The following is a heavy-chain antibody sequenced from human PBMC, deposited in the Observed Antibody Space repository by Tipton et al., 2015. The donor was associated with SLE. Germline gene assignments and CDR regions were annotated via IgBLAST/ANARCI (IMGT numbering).Heavy chain of an antibody. D-gene: IGHD3-10*01. CDR1: GGSISSYY. J-gene: IGHJ4*02. V-gene: IGHV4-59*01. CDR3: ARAQNYYGSGSYPDY. CDR2: IYYSGST. Sequence: LSLTCTVSGGSISSYYWSWIRQPPGKGLEWIGYIYYSGSTNYNPSLKSRVTISVDTSKNQFSLKLSSVTAADTAVYYCARAQNYYGSGSYPDYWGQGPLVTVSS.